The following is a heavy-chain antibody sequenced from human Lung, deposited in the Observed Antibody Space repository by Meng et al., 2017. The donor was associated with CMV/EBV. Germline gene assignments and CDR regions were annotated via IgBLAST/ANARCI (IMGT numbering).Heavy chain of an antibody. J-gene: IGHJ4*02. V-gene: IGHV3-21*01. D-gene: IGHD1-1*01. CDR2: ISETSSYI. Sequence: EXXKISCAASGFTFNSYAMNWVRQAPGKGLEWVSYISETSSYIYYADSVKGRFTISRDNANKSLYLQMNSLRAEDTALYYCVRDWKYSWGQGTLVTVSS. CDR3: VRDWKYS. CDR1: GFTFNSYA.